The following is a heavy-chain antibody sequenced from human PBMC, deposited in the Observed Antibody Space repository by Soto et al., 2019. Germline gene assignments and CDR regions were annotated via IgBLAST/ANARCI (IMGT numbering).Heavy chain of an antibody. D-gene: IGHD3-22*01. V-gene: IGHV4-59*01. J-gene: IGHJ3*01. CDR1: NASIVNYY. CDR3: ARDVGYYYDSSGSVAFDF. Sequence: SVTLSLTCTVCNASIVNYYWRWVPQPPRKGLEWIGYILYNGDTKYNPSLKSRVTISVDTSKNQFSLKLSSVTAADTAVYYCARDVGYYYDSSGSVAFDFWGQGTMVT. CDR2: ILYNGDT.